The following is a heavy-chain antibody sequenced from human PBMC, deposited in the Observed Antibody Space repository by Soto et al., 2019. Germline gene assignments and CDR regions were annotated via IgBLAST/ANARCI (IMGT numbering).Heavy chain of an antibody. V-gene: IGHV1-18*01. CDR1: GYTFIRYG. CDR2: ISPYNDQT. J-gene: IGHJ6*02. Sequence: QVQLVQSASEVMKPGASVKVSCKASGYTFIRYGITWVRQAPGQRLEWMGWISPYNDQTIYAQKLQGRVTMTADKSTRTFYMQLRSLKSDDTAVYYCARGGYYDNVWGKLSHYGLDVWGQGTSVTVSS. CDR3: ARGGYYDNVWGKLSHYGLDV. D-gene: IGHD3-16*01.